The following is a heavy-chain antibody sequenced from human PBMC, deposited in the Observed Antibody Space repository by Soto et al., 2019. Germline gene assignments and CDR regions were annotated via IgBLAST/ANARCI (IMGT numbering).Heavy chain of an antibody. J-gene: IGHJ6*02. CDR3: ARKEYCCCGSCYAAEYYYYGMDV. D-gene: IGHD2-15*01. CDR1: GGTFSSYA. CDR2: IIPIFGTA. Sequence: VKVSCKASGGTFSSYAISWVRQAPGQGLEWMGGIIPIFGTADYAQKFQGRVTITADESTSTAYMELSSLRSEDTAVYYCARKEYCCCGSCYAAEYYYYGMDVWGQGTTVTVSS. V-gene: IGHV1-69*01.